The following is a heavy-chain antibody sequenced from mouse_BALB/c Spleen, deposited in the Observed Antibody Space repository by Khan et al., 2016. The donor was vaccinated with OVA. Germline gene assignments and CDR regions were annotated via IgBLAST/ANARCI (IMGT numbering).Heavy chain of an antibody. J-gene: IGHJ2*01. CDR3: ARPANEGYYGY. D-gene: IGHD2-3*01. V-gene: IGHV1S137*01. CDR2: ISTYSGRT. Sequence: QVQLQQSGPELVRPGVSVKISCKGSGYTFTDYAMYWVKQSHAKSLEWIGLISTYSGRTNSNQKFKGKVTMAVDKSSSAARMALASLTSEDFVIYYCARPANEGYYGYWGQGTALSVSS. CDR1: GYTFTDYA.